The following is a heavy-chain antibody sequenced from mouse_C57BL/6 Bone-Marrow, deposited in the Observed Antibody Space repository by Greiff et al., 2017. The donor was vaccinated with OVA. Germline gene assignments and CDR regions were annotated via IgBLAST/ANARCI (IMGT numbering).Heavy chain of an antibody. D-gene: IGHD2-3*01. Sequence: VQLQQSGAELVRPGASVTLSCKASGYTFTDYEMHWVKQTPVHGLEWIGAIDPETGGTAYNQKFKGKAILTADKSSSTAYMERRSLTSEDSAVYYCTRGGWLPFAYWGQGTLVTVSA. J-gene: IGHJ3*01. CDR1: GYTFTDYE. CDR3: TRGGWLPFAY. CDR2: IDPETGGT. V-gene: IGHV1-15*01.